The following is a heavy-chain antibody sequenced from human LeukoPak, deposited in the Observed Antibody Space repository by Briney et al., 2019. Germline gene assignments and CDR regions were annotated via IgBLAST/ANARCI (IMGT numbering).Heavy chain of an antibody. Sequence: ASVKVSCKASGYTFTSYDINWVRQATGQGLEWMGWMNPNSGNTGYAQKFQGRVTMTTDTSTSTAHMELRSLRSDDTAVYYCARQGYSGHSQGAADYWGQGTLVTVSS. J-gene: IGHJ4*02. CDR2: MNPNSGNT. V-gene: IGHV1-8*01. CDR1: GYTFTSYD. D-gene: IGHD4-23*01. CDR3: ARQGYSGHSQGAADY.